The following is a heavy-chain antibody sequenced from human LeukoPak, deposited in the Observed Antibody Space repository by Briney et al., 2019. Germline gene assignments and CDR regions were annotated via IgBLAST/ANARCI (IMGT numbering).Heavy chain of an antibody. V-gene: IGHV1-18*01. CDR2: ISAYNGNT. CDR3: ARDFYSSSWYGGDYYYGMDV. CDR1: GYTFTSYG. J-gene: IGHJ6*02. Sequence: ASVKVSCKASGYTFTSYGISWVRQAPGQGVEGMGWISAYNGNTNYAQKLQGRVTMTTDTSTSTAYMELRSLRSDDTAVYYCARDFYSSSWYGGDYYYGMDVWGQGTTVTVSS. D-gene: IGHD6-13*01.